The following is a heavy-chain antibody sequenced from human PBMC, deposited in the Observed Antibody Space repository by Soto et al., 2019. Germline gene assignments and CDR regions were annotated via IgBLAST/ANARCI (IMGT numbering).Heavy chain of an antibody. CDR1: GFTFSSYG. CDR3: ARDVDTAMASAPDY. J-gene: IGHJ4*02. V-gene: IGHV3-33*01. Sequence: QVQLVESGGGVVQPGRSLRLSCAASGFTFSSYGMHWVRQAPGKGLEWVAVIWYDGSNKYYADSVKGRFTISRDNSKNTLYLQMNRLRAEDTAVYYCARDVDTAMASAPDYWGQGTLVTVSS. CDR2: IWYDGSNK. D-gene: IGHD5-18*01.